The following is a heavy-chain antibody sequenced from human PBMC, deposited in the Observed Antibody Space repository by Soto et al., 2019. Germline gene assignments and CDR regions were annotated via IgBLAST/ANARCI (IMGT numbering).Heavy chain of an antibody. CDR1: GGSISSSSYY. V-gene: IGHV4-39*01. CDR3: ARLPGSFVAYYFDY. Sequence: SETLCLTCTVSGGSISSSSYYWGWIRQPPGKGLEWIGSIYYSGSTYYNPSLKSRVTISVDTSKNQFSLKLSSVTAAETAVYYCARLPGSFVAYYFDYWGQGTLVTVSS. D-gene: IGHD2-21*01. J-gene: IGHJ4*02. CDR2: IYYSGST.